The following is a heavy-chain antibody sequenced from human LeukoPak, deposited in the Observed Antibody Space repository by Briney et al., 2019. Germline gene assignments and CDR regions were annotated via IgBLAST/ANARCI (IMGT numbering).Heavy chain of an antibody. Sequence: PGGSLRLSCAASGFTFSSYGMHWVRQAPGKGLEWVAFIRYDGSNKYYADSVKGRFTISRDNSKNTLYLQMNSLRAEDTAVYYCFPEVVPAAMLTFDYWGQGTLVTVSS. CDR2: IRYDGSNK. CDR3: FPEVVPAAMLTFDY. CDR1: GFTFSSYG. J-gene: IGHJ4*02. V-gene: IGHV3-30*02. D-gene: IGHD2-2*01.